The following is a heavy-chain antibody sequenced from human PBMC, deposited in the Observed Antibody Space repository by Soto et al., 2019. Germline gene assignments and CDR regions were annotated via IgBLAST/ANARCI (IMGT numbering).Heavy chain of an antibody. V-gene: IGHV3-30*18. CDR1: GLTFSSYG. CDR3: AKAGYSSNLPDY. CDR2: ISYDGSNK. Sequence: GGSPRLSCAASGLTFSSYGMHGVRQAPGKGLEWVAVISYDGSNKYYADSVKGRFTISRDNSKNTLYLQMNSLRAEDAAVYYCAKAGYSSNLPDYWGQGTLVTVSS. D-gene: IGHD6-13*01. J-gene: IGHJ4*02.